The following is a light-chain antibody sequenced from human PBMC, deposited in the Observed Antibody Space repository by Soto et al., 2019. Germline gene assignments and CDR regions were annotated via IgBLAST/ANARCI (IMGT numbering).Light chain of an antibody. CDR2: DAS. CDR3: QQFDSVPCT. Sequence: DIQMTQSPSSLSASVGDRVTITCQASQDINNYLIWYQHKPGKAPKLLIYDASTLGTGVSSRFSGGGSGTHFTITISSLQPEDIATYYCQQFDSVPCTFGQGTKLELK. J-gene: IGKJ2*02. V-gene: IGKV1-33*01. CDR1: QDINNY.